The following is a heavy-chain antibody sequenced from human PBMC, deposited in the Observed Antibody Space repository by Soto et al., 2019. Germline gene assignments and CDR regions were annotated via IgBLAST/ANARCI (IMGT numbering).Heavy chain of an antibody. V-gene: IGHV4-4*02. CDR2: IYHSGST. CDR3: ARVSGSYYYGMDV. J-gene: IGHJ6*02. CDR1: GGSISSSNW. Sequence: QVQLQESGPGLVKPSGTLSLTCAVSGGSISSSNWWSWVRQPPGKRLEWIGEIYHSGSTNYNPYLKSRVTISVDKTKHQFSLKLSSVTAADTAVYYCARVSGSYYYGMDVWGQGTTVTVSS. D-gene: IGHD1-26*01.